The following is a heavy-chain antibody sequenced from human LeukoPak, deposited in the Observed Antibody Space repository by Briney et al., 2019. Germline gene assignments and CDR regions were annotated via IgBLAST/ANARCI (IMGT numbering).Heavy chain of an antibody. Sequence: PGGSLRLSCAASGFTFSGYAMHWVRQAPGKGLEWVANIKQDGSEKNYVDSVKGRFTISRDNAKKSLYLQMNSLRAEDTAVYYCAREEYYYDNSDSHFWGQGTLVTVSS. D-gene: IGHD3-22*01. J-gene: IGHJ4*02. CDR3: AREEYYYDNSDSHF. CDR2: IKQDGSEK. V-gene: IGHV3-7*01. CDR1: GFTFSGYA.